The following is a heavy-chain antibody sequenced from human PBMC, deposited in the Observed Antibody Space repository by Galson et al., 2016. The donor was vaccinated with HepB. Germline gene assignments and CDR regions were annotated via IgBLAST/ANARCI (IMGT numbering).Heavy chain of an antibody. J-gene: IGHJ5*02. D-gene: IGHD3-3*01. Sequence: TLSLTCTVSGGSISSGGYYWSWIRQHPGKGLELIGYIHYSGSTYYNPSLKSRIIISVDTSKNHFSLKLSSVTAADTAVYYCARGHLFHEWPNWFDPWGQGTRVTVSS. CDR2: IHYSGST. V-gene: IGHV4-31*03. CDR3: ARGHLFHEWPNWFDP. CDR1: GGSISSGGYY.